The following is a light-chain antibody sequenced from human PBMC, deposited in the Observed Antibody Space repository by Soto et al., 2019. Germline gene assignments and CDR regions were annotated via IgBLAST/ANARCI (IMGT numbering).Light chain of an antibody. V-gene: IGKV1-39*01. CDR2: VAS. J-gene: IGKJ1*01. Sequence: DIQMTQSPSSLSASVVDRVTITCRASQSIATYLNWYQQNSGNAPDLLIYVASTLQSGVPSRFRGSGSGTDFTCTISSLQTEDFTTYYCQQTYRTPRTLGRGTNVEL. CDR3: QQTYRTPRT. CDR1: QSIATY.